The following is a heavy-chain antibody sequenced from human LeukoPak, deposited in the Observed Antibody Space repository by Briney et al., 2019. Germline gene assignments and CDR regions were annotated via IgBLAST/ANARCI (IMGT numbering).Heavy chain of an antibody. CDR1: GFTFSDYY. J-gene: IGHJ6*02. D-gene: IGHD5-18*01. Sequence: GESLRLSCAASGFTFSDYYMSWIRQAPGKGLEWVSYISSSGSTIYYADSVKGRFTISRDNAKNSLYLQMNSLRAEDTAVYYCAREQPYYYYGMDVWGQGTTVTVSS. CDR2: ISSSGSTI. V-gene: IGHV3-11*01. CDR3: AREQPYYYYGMDV.